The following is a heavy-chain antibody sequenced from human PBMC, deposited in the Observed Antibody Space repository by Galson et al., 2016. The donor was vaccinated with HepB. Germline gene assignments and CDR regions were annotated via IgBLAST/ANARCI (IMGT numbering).Heavy chain of an antibody. CDR3: AYTRNKSNHYFHY. CDR1: GFSLSTTAVG. D-gene: IGHD1/OR15-1a*01. J-gene: IGHJ4*02. CDR2: IYWDDDE. Sequence: PALVKPTQTLTLTCTFSGFSLSTTAVGVGWVRQPPGKALEWLALIYWDDDERYSPSLRSRLTITKDTSKNQVVLTMTSLDPVDTATYYCAYTRNKSNHYFHYWGQGTLVTVSS. V-gene: IGHV2-5*02.